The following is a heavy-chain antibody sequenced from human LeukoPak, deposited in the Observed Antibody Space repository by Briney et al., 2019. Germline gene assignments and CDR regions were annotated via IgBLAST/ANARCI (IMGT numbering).Heavy chain of an antibody. D-gene: IGHD2-2*02. Sequence: GGSLRLSCAASGFTFSSCAMSWVRQDPGKGLVWVSHVNNDGSSTNYADSVKGRFTISRDNAKNTVYLQMDSLRAEDTAVYYCTRGEGWFCSPSTCYTHWFDPWGQGSLVTVS. CDR3: TRGEGWFCSPSTCYTHWFDP. CDR1: GFTFSSCA. V-gene: IGHV3-74*01. J-gene: IGHJ5*02. CDR2: VNNDGSST.